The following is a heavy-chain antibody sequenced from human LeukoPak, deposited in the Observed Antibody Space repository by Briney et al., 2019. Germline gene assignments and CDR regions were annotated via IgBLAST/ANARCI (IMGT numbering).Heavy chain of an antibody. CDR1: GGTFSSYA. V-gene: IGHV1-69*06. D-gene: IGHD6-13*01. J-gene: IGHJ4*02. CDR2: IIPIFGTA. CDR3: AREVIAGRRKPFDY. Sequence: SVKVSCKASGGTFSSYAISWVRQAPGQGLEWMGGIIPIFGTANYAQKFQGRVTITADKSTSTAYMELSSLRSEDTVVYYCAREVIAGRRKPFDYWGQGTLVTVSS.